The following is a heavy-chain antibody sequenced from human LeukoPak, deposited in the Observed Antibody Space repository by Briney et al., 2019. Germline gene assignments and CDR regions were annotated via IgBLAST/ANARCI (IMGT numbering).Heavy chain of an antibody. J-gene: IGHJ4*02. Sequence: ASVKVSCKASGYTFTSYGISWVRQAPGQGLEWMGWISAYNGNTNYAQKLQGRVTMTTDTSTSTAYMELRSLRSDDTAVYYCARGGTYSGRQNSPRPLDYWGQGTLVTVSS. V-gene: IGHV1-18*01. CDR2: ISAYNGNT. CDR1: GYTFTSYG. D-gene: IGHD1-26*01. CDR3: ARGGTYSGRQNSPRPLDY.